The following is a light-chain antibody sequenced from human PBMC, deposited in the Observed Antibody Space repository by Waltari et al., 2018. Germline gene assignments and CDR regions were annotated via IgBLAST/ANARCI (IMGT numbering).Light chain of an antibody. CDR2: GAS. J-gene: IGKJ1*01. CDR3: QRYDNWPPWT. V-gene: IGKV3-15*01. Sequence: EIVMTQSPVTLSVSPGERATLSCRASHSISSNLAWYQHKPGQPPRPLIYGASTRATGIPARFSGSGSEREFTLTISGLQSEDFAVYYCQRYDNWPPWTFGQGTRVEI. CDR1: HSISSN.